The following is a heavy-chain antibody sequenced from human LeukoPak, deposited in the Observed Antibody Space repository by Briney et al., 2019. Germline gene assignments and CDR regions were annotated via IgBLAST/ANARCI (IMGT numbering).Heavy chain of an antibody. J-gene: IGHJ5*02. CDR2: IYYTGST. CDR1: GGSISTYY. D-gene: IGHD1-26*01. Sequence: SETLSLTCTVSGGSISTYYWSWIRQPPGRGLEWIGYIYYTGSTSYNPSLKSRVTMSLDASKNQFSLELNSVTPADTAVYYCARGGNYWPQWWFDPWGRGTLVSVSS. V-gene: IGHV4-59*01. CDR3: ARGGNYWPQWWFDP.